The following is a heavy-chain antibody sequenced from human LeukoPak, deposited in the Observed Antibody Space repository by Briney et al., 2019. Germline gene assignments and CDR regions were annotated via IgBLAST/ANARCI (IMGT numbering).Heavy chain of an antibody. CDR2: INPSGGST. CDR3: ARDIVGATNWFDP. Sequence: ASVKVSCKASGYTFTSYYMHWVRQAPGQGLEWMGIINPSGGSTSYAQKFQGRVTMTRDTSISTAYMELSRLRSDDTAVYYCARDIVGATNWFDPWGQGTLVTVSS. J-gene: IGHJ5*02. D-gene: IGHD1-26*01. CDR1: GYTFTSYY. V-gene: IGHV1-46*01.